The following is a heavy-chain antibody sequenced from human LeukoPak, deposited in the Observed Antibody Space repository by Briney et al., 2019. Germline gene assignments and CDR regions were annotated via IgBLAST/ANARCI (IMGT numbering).Heavy chain of an antibody. D-gene: IGHD3-9*01. CDR3: AKLGGYDILTGDAFDI. CDR1: GYNFATYW. V-gene: IGHV5-51*01. J-gene: IGHJ3*02. Sequence: GESLKISCKGSGYNFATYWIVWVRQMPGKGLEWMGVIYPGDSDTKYSPSFQGQVTISADKSITTAYLQWSSLKASDTAMYYCAKLGGYDILTGDAFDIWGQGTMATVSS. CDR2: IYPGDSDT.